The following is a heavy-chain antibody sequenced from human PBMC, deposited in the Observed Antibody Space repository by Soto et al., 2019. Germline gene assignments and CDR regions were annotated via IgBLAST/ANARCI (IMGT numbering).Heavy chain of an antibody. V-gene: IGHV3-7*03. CDR1: GFTVSSYW. Sequence: GGSLRLSCAASGFTVSSYWVSWVRQAPGKGLEWVANIKQDGSEKYYVDSVKGRFTISRDNAKNSLYLQMNSLRAEYTAVPYCASLGRVGYYYYMDVWGKGTTVTVS. CDR3: ASLGRVGYYYYMDV. D-gene: IGHD3-10*01. CDR2: IKQDGSEK. J-gene: IGHJ6*03.